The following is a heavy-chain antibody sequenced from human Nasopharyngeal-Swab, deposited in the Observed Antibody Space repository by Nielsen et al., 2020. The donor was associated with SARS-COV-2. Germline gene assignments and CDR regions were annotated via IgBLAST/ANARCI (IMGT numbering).Heavy chain of an antibody. J-gene: IGHJ6*02. CDR1: GFTFSSYA. Sequence: GGSLRLSCVASGFTFSSYAMSWVRQAPGKGLEWVSAISGSGGSTYYADSVKGRFTISRDNSKNTLYLQMNSLRAEDTAVYYCAKASYYDFWSGVEGYYGMDVWGQGTTVTVSS. D-gene: IGHD3-3*01. CDR3: AKASYYDFWSGVEGYYGMDV. CDR2: ISGSGGST. V-gene: IGHV3-23*01.